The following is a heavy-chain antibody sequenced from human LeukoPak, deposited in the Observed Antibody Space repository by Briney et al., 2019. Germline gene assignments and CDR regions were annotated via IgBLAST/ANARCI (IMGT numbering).Heavy chain of an antibody. CDR2: IYSGGST. Sequence: GGSLRLSCAASGFTVSSNYMSWVRQAPGKGLEWVSVIYSGGSTYYADSVKGRFTISRDNSKNTLYLQMNSLRAEDTAVYYCANDKFGIGGSYFWGQGTLVTVSS. D-gene: IGHD1-26*01. CDR1: GFTVSSNY. CDR3: ANDKFGIGGSYF. V-gene: IGHV3-66*01. J-gene: IGHJ4*02.